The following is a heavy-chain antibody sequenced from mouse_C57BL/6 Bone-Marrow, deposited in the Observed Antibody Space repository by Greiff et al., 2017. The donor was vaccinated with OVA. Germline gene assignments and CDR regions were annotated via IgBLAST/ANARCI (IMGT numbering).Heavy chain of an antibody. V-gene: IGHV5-17*01. D-gene: IGHD1-1*01. CDR3: ARDYGSSPRAMDY. CDR1: GFTFSDYG. CDR2: ISSGRSTI. J-gene: IGHJ4*01. Sequence: EVQLVESGGGLVKPGGSLKLSCAASGFTFSDYGMHWVRQAPEKGLEWVAYISSGRSTIYYADTVKGRFTISRDNAKNTLCLQMTSLRSEDTAMYYCARDYGSSPRAMDYWGQGTSVTVSS.